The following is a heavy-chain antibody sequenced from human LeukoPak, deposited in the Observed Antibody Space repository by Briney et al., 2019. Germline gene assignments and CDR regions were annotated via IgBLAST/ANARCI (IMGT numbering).Heavy chain of an antibody. V-gene: IGHV4-34*01. D-gene: IGHD6-13*01. CDR3: ARAIAAAGTDYYYGMDV. Sequence: SETLSLTCAVYGGSFSGYYWSWIRQPPGKGLEWIGEINHSGSTNYNPSLKSRVTISVDTSKNQFSLKLRSVTAADTAVYYCARAIAAAGTDYYYGMDVWGQGTTVTVSS. CDR2: INHSGST. CDR1: GGSFSGYY. J-gene: IGHJ6*02.